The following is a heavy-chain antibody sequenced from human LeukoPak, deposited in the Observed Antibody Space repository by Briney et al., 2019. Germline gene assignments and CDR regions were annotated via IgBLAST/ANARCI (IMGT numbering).Heavy chain of an antibody. V-gene: IGHV3-21*01. D-gene: IGHD1-26*01. Sequence: ASGLTLNYYSMDWVRQAPGKGLEWVASITTSSSYIYYADSVRGRFTISRDNAKNSLYLQMSSLRAEDTAVYYCARDGVVGATKWGHFDFWGQGTRVTVSS. CDR2: ITTSSSYI. CDR3: ARDGVVGATKWGHFDF. J-gene: IGHJ4*02. CDR1: GLTLNYYS.